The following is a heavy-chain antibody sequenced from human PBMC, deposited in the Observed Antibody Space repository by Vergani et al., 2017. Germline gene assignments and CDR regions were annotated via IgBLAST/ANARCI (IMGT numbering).Heavy chain of an antibody. Sequence: EVQLVESGGGLVQPGGSLRLSCAASGFTFSDHNMDWVRQAPGKGLEGVGRTRNKANSYTTEYAAYVKGRSIISRDESKNSLYLQMNSLKNEDTAVYYCARVGCSGGSCYKSHTYYFDYWGQGTLVTVSS. D-gene: IGHD2-15*01. V-gene: IGHV3-72*01. CDR2: TRNKANSYTT. CDR3: ARVGCSGGSCYKSHTYYFDY. J-gene: IGHJ4*02. CDR1: GFTFSDHN.